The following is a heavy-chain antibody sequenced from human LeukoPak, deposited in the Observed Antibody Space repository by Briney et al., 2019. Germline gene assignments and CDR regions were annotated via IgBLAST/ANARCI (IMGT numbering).Heavy chain of an antibody. CDR1: GFTFSNYA. CDR3: ARDIAVAGTRGY. J-gene: IGHJ4*02. CDR2: ISYDGRYK. V-gene: IGHV3-30*04. D-gene: IGHD6-19*01. Sequence: GGSLTLSCAASGFTFSNYAFHWVRQAPGKGLEWVAVISYDGRYKYYADSVKGRFTISRDNAKNSLYLQMNSLRAEDTAVYYCARDIAVAGTRGYWGQGTLVTVSS.